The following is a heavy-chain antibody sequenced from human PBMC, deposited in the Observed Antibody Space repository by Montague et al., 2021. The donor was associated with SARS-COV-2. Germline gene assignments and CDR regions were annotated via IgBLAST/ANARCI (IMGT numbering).Heavy chain of an antibody. CDR2: IYYSGST. D-gene: IGHD3-22*01. J-gene: IGHJ4*02. V-gene: IGHV4-39*07. CDR1: GGSISSSSYY. Sequence: SEILSLTCTVSGGSISSSSYYWDWIRQPPGKGLEWIGSIYYSGSTYYNPSLKSRVTISVDTSKNQFSLKLSSVTAADTAVYYCAREGGWLSRGSYYFDYWGQGTLVTVSS. CDR3: AREGGWLSRGSYYFDY.